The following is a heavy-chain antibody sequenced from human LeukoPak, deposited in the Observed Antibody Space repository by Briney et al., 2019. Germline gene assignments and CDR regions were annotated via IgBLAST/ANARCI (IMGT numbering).Heavy chain of an antibody. J-gene: IGHJ3*02. CDR1: GFTFSSYA. D-gene: IGHD6-6*01. V-gene: IGHV3-23*01. Sequence: PGGSLRLSCAASGFTFSSYAMSWVRQAPGKGLEWVSAISGSGGSTYYADSVKGRFTISRDNSKNTLYLQMNSLRAEDTAVYYCARRGWSSSNAFDIWGQGTMVTISS. CDR3: ARRGWSSSNAFDI. CDR2: ISGSGGST.